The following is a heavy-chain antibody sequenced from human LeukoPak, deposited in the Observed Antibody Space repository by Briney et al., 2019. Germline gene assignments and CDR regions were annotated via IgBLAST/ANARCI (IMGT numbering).Heavy chain of an antibody. V-gene: IGHV3-7*03. J-gene: IGHJ6*02. CDR1: GFTVSSNY. CDR2: IKEDGSEQ. CDR3: GMAMDV. Sequence: PGGSLRLSCAASGFTVSSNYMSWVRQAPGKGLEWVANIKEDGSEQYYVDSVKGRFTISRDNAKKSLYLQMNSLRAEDTAVYFCGMAMDVWGQGTTVTVSS.